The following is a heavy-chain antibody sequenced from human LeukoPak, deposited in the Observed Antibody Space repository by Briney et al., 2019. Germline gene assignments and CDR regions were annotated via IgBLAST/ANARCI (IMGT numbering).Heavy chain of an antibody. D-gene: IGHD2-2*01. Sequence: ASVKVSCKVSGYTLTELSMHWVRQAPGKGLEWMGGFDPEDGETIYAQKFQGRVTMTEDTSTDTAYMELSSLRSEDTAVYYCATDEYCSSTSCHSYGMDVWGQGATVTAPS. J-gene: IGHJ6*02. CDR1: GYTLTELS. CDR2: FDPEDGET. CDR3: ATDEYCSSTSCHSYGMDV. V-gene: IGHV1-24*01.